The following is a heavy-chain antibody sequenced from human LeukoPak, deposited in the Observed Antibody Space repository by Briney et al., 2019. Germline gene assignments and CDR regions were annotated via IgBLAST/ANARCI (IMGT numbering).Heavy chain of an antibody. D-gene: IGHD4-17*01. CDR3: ASLLRRGVDY. CDR2: IIPIFGTA. Sequence: ASVKVSCKASGGTFSSFAISWVRQAPGQGLEWMGGIIPIFGTANHAQKFQGRVTITADESTSTAYMELSSLRSEDTAVYYCASLLRRGVDYWGQGTLVTVSS. CDR1: GGTFSSFA. J-gene: IGHJ4*02. V-gene: IGHV1-69*13.